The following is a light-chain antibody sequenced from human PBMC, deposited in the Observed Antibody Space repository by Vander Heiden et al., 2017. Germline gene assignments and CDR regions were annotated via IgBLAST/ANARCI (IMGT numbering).Light chain of an antibody. CDR1: KLGDKY. CDR3: QAWDSSTVV. V-gene: IGLV3-1*01. J-gene: IGLJ2*01. Sequence: SYELTQPLSVSVSPGQTASITCSGDKLGDKYACWYQQKPGQSLVLVIYQDSKRPSGIPERFSGSNSGNTATLTISGTQAMDEADYYCQAWDSSTVVFGGGTKLTVL. CDR2: QDS.